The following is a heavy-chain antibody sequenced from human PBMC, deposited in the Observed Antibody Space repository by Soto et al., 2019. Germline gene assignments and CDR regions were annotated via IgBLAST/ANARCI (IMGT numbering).Heavy chain of an antibody. J-gene: IGHJ6*02. CDR1: GGSISSYY. V-gene: IGHV4-59*12. CDR3: ARAGRGYCSGGSCYSGLHGMDV. Sequence: SETLSLTCTVSGGSISSYYWSWVRQHPGKGLEWLGYIYHRGSTNYNPSLKSRVTISVDKSKNQFSLKLSSVTAADTAVYYCARAGRGYCSGGSCYSGLHGMDVWGQGTTVTVSS. CDR2: IYHRGST. D-gene: IGHD2-15*01.